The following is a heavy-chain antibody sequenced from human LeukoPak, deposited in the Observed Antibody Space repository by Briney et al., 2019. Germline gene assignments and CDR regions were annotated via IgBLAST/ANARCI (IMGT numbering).Heavy chain of an antibody. CDR2: MNPNSGNT. J-gene: IGHJ6*02. V-gene: IGHV1-8*01. D-gene: IGHD3-10*01. Sequence: ASVKVSCKASGYTFTSYDINWVRRATGQGLEWMGWMNPNSGNTGYAQKFQGRVTMTRNTSISTAYMELSSLRSEDTAVYYCERVVAMVRGVIIYYYYGMHVWGQGTTVTVSS. CDR3: ERVVAMVRGVIIYYYYGMHV. CDR1: GYTFTSYD.